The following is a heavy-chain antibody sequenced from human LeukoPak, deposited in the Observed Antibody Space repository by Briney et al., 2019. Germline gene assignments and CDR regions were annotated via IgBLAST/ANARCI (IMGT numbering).Heavy chain of an antibody. CDR2: IYTSGST. D-gene: IGHD3-16*01. J-gene: IGHJ4*02. CDR3: ARIPSLGRYYFDY. CDR1: GGSISSGSYY. Sequence: SETLSPTCTVSGGSISSGSYYWSWIRQPAGKGLEWIGRIYTSGSTNYNPSLKSRVTISVDTSKSQFSLKLSSVTAADSAVYYCARIPSLGRYYFDYWGQGTLVTVSS. V-gene: IGHV4-61*02.